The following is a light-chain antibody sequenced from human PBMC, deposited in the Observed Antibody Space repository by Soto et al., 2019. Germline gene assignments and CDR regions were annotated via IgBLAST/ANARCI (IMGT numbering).Light chain of an antibody. CDR3: QSYDSSLSGSV. CDR2: GNT. V-gene: IGLV1-40*01. CDR1: NSNIGAGYD. J-gene: IGLJ2*01. Sequence: QSALTQPPSMSGAPGQTVTISCTGSNSNIGAGYDVHWYQQLPGTAPKLLLYGNTNRPSGVPDRFSGSKSGTSASLAITGLQADDEADYYCQSYDSSLSGSVFGGGTKLTVL.